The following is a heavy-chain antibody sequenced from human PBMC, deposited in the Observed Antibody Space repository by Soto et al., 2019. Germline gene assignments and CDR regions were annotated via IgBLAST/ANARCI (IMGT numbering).Heavy chain of an antibody. CDR2: MSYDGVNQ. J-gene: IGHJ2*01. D-gene: IGHD3-10*01. CDR3: AKGYGSGPYWYFDL. V-gene: IGHV3-30*18. Sequence: QVQLVESGGGVVQPGRSLRLSCAASGFTFSSYGMHWVRQAPGKGLEWMAVMSYDGVNQYYADSVKGRFTISRENSKNMLYLQVSILRVEDTAVYYCAKGYGSGPYWYFDLWGRGPLVTVSS. CDR1: GFTFSSYG.